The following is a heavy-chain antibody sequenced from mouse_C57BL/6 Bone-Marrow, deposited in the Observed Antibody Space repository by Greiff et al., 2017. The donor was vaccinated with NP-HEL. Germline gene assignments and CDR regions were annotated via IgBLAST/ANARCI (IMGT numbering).Heavy chain of an antibody. CDR3: ARADSYYAMDY. J-gene: IGHJ4*01. Sequence: QQPGAELVRPGSSVKLSCKASGYTFTSYWMHWVKQRPIQGLEWIGNIDPSDSETHYNQKFKDKATLTVDKSSSTAYMQLSSLTSEDSAVYYCARADSYYAMDYWGQGTSVTVSS. CDR1: GYTFTSYW. V-gene: IGHV1-52*01. CDR2: IDPSDSET.